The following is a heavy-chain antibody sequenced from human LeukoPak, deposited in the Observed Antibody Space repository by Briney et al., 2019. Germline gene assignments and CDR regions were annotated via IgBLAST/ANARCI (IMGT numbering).Heavy chain of an antibody. D-gene: IGHD3-22*01. CDR3: VRLHYYDSSCPPL. Sequence: PSENLSLTCTVSGGFITNSNYYWGWIRQPPGKGLDWIGSVYYTGRTYYNPALNSRVTISINTSKNQFSLNLNSATAADTAVYYCVRLHYYDSSCPPLWGQGTLVMVSS. J-gene: IGHJ4*02. CDR1: GGFITNSNYY. V-gene: IGHV4-39*01. CDR2: VYYTGRT.